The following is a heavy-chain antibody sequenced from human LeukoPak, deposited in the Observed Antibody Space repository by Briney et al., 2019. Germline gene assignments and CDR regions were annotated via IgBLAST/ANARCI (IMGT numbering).Heavy chain of an antibody. Sequence: SETLSLTCAVSGGSFIGYHWNWIRQPPGKGLEWIGEINHSGSTNYNPSLKSRVTISVDTSKKQFSLTLRSLTAADTAVYYCARDPTTVITLPYYFDDWGQGILLTVSS. CDR1: GGSFIGYH. CDR3: ARDPTTVITLPYYFDD. V-gene: IGHV4-34*01. J-gene: IGHJ4*02. D-gene: IGHD4-23*01. CDR2: INHSGST.